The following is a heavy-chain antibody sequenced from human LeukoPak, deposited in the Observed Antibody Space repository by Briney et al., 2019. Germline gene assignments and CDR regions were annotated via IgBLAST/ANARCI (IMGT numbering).Heavy chain of an antibody. J-gene: IGHJ3*02. D-gene: IGHD3-22*01. CDR3: ARPSSGYYYAFDI. Sequence: SETLSLTCTVSGGSISSGGYYWSWIRQHPGKGLEWIVYIYYSGSTYYNPSLKSRVTISVDTSKNQFSLKLSSVTAADTAVYYCARPSSGYYYAFDIWGQGTMVTVSS. V-gene: IGHV4-31*03. CDR2: IYYSGST. CDR1: GGSISSGGYY.